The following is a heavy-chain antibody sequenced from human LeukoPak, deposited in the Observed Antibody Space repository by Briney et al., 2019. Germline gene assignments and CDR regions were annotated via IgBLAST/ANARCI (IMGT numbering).Heavy chain of an antibody. CDR1: GFTFSSYE. CDR2: ISSSGSTI. V-gene: IGHV3-48*03. Sequence: GGSLRLSCAASGFTFSSYEMNWVRQAPGKGLEWVSYISSSGSTIYYADSVKGRFTISRDNAKNSLYLQMNSLRAEDTAVYDCAGYDILTGYALDYWGQGTLATVSS. CDR3: AGYDILTGYALDY. D-gene: IGHD3-9*01. J-gene: IGHJ4*02.